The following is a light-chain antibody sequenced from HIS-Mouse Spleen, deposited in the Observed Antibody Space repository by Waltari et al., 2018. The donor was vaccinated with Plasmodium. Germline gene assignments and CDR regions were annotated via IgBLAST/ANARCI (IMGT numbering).Light chain of an antibody. CDR1: QGISHS. CDR2: AAS. CDR3: QKYNSAPWT. J-gene: IGKJ1*01. Sequence: DIQMTQSPSSLSASVGDRVTITCRASQGISHSLAWYQQKPGKVPKLLIYAASTLQSGVPSRFSGSGSGTDFTLTISSLQPEDGATDYCQKYNSAPWTFGQGTKVEIK. V-gene: IGKV1-27*01.